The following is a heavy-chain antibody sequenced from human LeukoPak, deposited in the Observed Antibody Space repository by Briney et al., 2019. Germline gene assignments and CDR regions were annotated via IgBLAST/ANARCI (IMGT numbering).Heavy chain of an antibody. J-gene: IGHJ4*02. D-gene: IGHD3-10*01. CDR3: ARENYGTLKY. V-gene: IGHV3-53*01. CDR2: IYSGGTT. CDR1: GGSFSGYY. Sequence: PSETLSLTCAVYGGSFSGYYWSWIRQPPGKGLEWVSVIYSGGTTYYADSVKGRFTISRDNSKNTLYLQMNSLRAEDTAVYYCARENYGTLKYWGQGTLVTVSS.